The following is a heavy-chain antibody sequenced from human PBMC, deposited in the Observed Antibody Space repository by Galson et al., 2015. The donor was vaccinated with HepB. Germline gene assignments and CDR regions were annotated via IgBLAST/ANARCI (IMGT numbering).Heavy chain of an antibody. Sequence: SVKVSCKASGYTFTSYGISWVRQAPGQGLEWMGWISAYNGNTNYAQKLQGRVTMTTDTSTSTAYMELRSLRSDDTAVYYCARGIAVAVDYYYYYMDVWGKGTTVTVSS. D-gene: IGHD6-19*01. CDR3: ARGIAVAVDYYYYYMDV. CDR1: GYTFTSYG. J-gene: IGHJ6*03. CDR2: ISAYNGNT. V-gene: IGHV1-18*01.